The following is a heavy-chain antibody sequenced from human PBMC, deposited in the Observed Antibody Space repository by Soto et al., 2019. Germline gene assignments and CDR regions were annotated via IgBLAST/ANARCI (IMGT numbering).Heavy chain of an antibody. D-gene: IGHD2-2*01. J-gene: IGHJ6*02. CDR1: GGTFSSYA. Sequence: QVQLVQSGAEVKKXGXSVKVSCKASGGTFSSYAISWVRQAPGQGLEWMGGIIPIFGTANYAQKFQGRVTITADESTSTAYRELSSLRSEDTAVYYCARHVPAAGYYYGMDVWGQGTTVTVSS. CDR2: IIPIFGTA. CDR3: ARHVPAAGYYYGMDV. V-gene: IGHV1-69*12.